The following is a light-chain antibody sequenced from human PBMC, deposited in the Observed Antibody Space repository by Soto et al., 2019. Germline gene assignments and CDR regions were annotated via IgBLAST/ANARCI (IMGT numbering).Light chain of an antibody. CDR1: ESVSSIY. CDR3: QQYDDSMT. Sequence: ENVLTQSPGTLSLSPGERATLSCRASESVSSIYLAWYQQQPGQAPRLLIYGASTRATGIPDRFSGSGSGTDFTLTISRLEPEDFAVYHCQQYDDSMTFGQGTKVDIK. CDR2: GAS. V-gene: IGKV3-20*01. J-gene: IGKJ1*01.